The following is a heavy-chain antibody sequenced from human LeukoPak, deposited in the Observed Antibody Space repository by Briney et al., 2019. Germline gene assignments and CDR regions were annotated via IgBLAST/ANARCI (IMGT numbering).Heavy chain of an antibody. CDR3: ARDSEYSCSGGSCYPFDF. D-gene: IGHD2-15*01. J-gene: IGHJ4*02. V-gene: IGHV3-30-3*01. CDR2: ISYDGSNK. Sequence: GRSLRLSCAASGFTFSSYAMHWVRQAPGKGLEWVAVISYDGSNKYYADSVKGRFTISRDNSKNTLYLQMNSLRAEDTAVYYCARDSEYSCSGGSCYPFDFWGQGTLVTVSS. CDR1: GFTFSSYA.